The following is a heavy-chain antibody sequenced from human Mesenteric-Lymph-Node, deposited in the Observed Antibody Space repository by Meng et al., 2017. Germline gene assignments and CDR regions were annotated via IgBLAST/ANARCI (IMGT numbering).Heavy chain of an antibody. V-gene: IGHV3-21*01. CDR2: ISTTSNYL. D-gene: IGHD3-10*01. CDR3: ARVLNIDPSGNYYNFFHYGMDV. J-gene: IGHJ6*02. Sequence: GESLKISCAASAFSISDFNMNWVRQAPGKGLEWVSSISTTSNYLYYADSVKGRFTISRDNAKNSLYLHMNSLRAEDTAVYYCARVLNIDPSGNYYNFFHYGMDVWGQGTTVTVSS. CDR1: AFSISDFN.